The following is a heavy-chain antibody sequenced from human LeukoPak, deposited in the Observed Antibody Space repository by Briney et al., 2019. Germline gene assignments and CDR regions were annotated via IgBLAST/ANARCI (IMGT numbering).Heavy chain of an antibody. Sequence: GGSLRLSCAASGFTFSSYSMTWVRQAPGKGLEWVSSISSSSSYIYYADSVKGRFTISRDNAKNSLYLQMNSLRAEDTAVYYCARDPPRYYDSSGNDYWGQGTLVTVSS. CDR1: GFTFSSYS. CDR3: ARDPPRYYDSSGNDY. J-gene: IGHJ4*02. CDR2: ISSSSSYI. V-gene: IGHV3-21*01. D-gene: IGHD3-22*01.